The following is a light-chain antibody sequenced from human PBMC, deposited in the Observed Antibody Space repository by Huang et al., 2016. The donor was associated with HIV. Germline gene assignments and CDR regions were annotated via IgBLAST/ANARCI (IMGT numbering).Light chain of an antibody. CDR1: QSISGD. CDR3: QQYRNWPRT. CDR2: DAS. V-gene: IGKV3-15*01. Sequence: EIVMTQSPAILSVSPGGRATLSCRASQSISGDLAWYQQQPGQAPRLVIYDASTRDTGIPPRVSGSGSGTEFTLTISGLQSEDFGVYYCQQYRNWPRTFGQGTQVEIK. J-gene: IGKJ1*01.